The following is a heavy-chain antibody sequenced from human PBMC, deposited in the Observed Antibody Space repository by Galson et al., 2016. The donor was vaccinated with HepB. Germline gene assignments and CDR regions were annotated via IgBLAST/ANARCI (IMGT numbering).Heavy chain of an antibody. CDR3: ARSLGTAIFDY. Sequence: PALVKPTQTLTLTCTFSGFSLTNGGVGVGWIRQPPGKALEWLALIYWDDDKRYSPSLKNRLTITKDTSKNQVVLVMANMDPVDTGTYYCARSLGTAIFDYWGQGSLVLVSS. CDR1: GFSLTNGGVG. V-gene: IGHV2-5*02. J-gene: IGHJ4*02. CDR2: IYWDDDK. D-gene: IGHD1-7*01.